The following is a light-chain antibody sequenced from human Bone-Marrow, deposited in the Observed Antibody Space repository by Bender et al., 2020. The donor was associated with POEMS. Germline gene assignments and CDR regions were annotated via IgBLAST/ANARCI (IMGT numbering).Light chain of an antibody. CDR1: SSNIGSNY. J-gene: IGLJ3*02. Sequence: QSVLTQPPSASGTPGQRVTISCSRSSSNIGSNYVYWYQQLPGTAPKLLMYRNNQRPSGVPDRFSGSKSGTSASLAISGLRSEDAADYYCAAWDDSLSCPVFGGGTKLTGL. V-gene: IGLV1-47*01. CDR2: RNN. CDR3: AAWDDSLSCPV.